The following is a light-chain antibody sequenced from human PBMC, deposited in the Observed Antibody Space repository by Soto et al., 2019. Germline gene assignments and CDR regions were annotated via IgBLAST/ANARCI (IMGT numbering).Light chain of an antibody. Sequence: EIVRTQSPATLSVYPGERSTLSCRSSQSITSSLAWYQQKPGQAPRLLIYGASTRATGIPPRFSGSGSGTEFTLTISSLQPDDFATYYCQHYNSYSEAFGQGTKVDIK. CDR2: GAS. CDR3: QHYNSYSEA. CDR1: QSITSS. V-gene: IGKV3-15*01. J-gene: IGKJ1*01.